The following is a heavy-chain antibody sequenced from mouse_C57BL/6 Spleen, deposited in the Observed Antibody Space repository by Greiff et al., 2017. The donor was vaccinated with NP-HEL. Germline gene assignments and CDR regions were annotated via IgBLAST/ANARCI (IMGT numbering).Heavy chain of an antibody. Sequence: VQLQQSGAELVKPGASVKLSCKASGYTFTSYWMQWVKQRPGQGLEWIGEIDPSDSYTNYNQKFKGKATLTVDTSSSTAYMQLSSLTSEDSAVYYCARRWLLPYFDYWGQGTTLTVSS. D-gene: IGHD2-3*01. J-gene: IGHJ2*01. CDR1: GYTFTSYW. V-gene: IGHV1-50*01. CDR3: ARRWLLPYFDY. CDR2: IDPSDSYT.